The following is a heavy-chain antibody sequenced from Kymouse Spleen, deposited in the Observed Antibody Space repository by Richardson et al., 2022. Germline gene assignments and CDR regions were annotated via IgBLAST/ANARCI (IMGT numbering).Heavy chain of an antibody. CDR3: AAYYDILTGYYNAFDY. CDR1: GFTFSSYA. D-gene: IGHD3-9*01. CDR2: ISGSGGST. V-gene: IGHV3-23*04. J-gene: IGHJ4*02. Sequence: EVQLVESGGGLVQPGGSLRLSCAASGFTFSSYAMSWVRQAPGKGLEWVSAISGSGGSTYYADSVKGRFTISRDNSKNTLYLQMNSLRAEDTAVYYCAAYYDILTGYYNAFDYWGQGTLVTVSS.